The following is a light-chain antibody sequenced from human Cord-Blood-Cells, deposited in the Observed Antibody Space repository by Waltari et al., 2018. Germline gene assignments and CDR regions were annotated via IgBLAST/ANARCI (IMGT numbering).Light chain of an antibody. J-gene: IGKJ2*01. Sequence: DIQMTQSPSSLSASVGDRVTITCRASQDISNYLNWYQQKPGKAPKLLIYDASSLETGVPSRFSGSGSGTDFTFTISSLQPEDFATYYCQQNYNPPPTFGQGTKLEIK. V-gene: IGKV1-33*01. CDR1: QDISNY. CDR3: QQNYNPPPT. CDR2: DAS.